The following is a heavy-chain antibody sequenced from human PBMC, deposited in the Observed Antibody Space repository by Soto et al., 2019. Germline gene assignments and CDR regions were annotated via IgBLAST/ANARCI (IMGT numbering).Heavy chain of an antibody. V-gene: IGHV4-39*01. CDR2: IYYSGST. CDR1: GGSISSSSYY. J-gene: IGHJ6*02. CDR3: ARHDYDVATITGGGTAMVSYYYYGMDV. D-gene: IGHD5-18*01. Sequence: SETLSLTXTVSGGSISSSSYYWGWIRQPPGKGLEWIGSIYYSGSTYYNPSLKSRVTISVDTSKNQFSLKLSSVTAADTAVYYCARHDYDVATITGGGTAMVSYYYYGMDVWGQGTTVTVSS.